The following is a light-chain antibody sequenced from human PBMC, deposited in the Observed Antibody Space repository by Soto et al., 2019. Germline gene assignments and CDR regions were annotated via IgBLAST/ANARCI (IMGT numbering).Light chain of an antibody. CDR1: SSDVGGYNY. Sequence: QSVLTQPASVSGSPGQSITISCTGTSSDVGGYNYVSCYQQHPGKAPKLMIYDVSNRPSGVSNRFSGSKSGNTASLTISLLQAEDEADYYCSSYTSSSTVFGTGTKSPS. CDR3: SSYTSSSTV. CDR2: DVS. J-gene: IGLJ1*01. V-gene: IGLV2-14*01.